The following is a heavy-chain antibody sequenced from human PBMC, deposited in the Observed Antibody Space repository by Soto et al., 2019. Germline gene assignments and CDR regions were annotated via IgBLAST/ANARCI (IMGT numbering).Heavy chain of an antibody. CDR3: AMTSGSYLMRVLDI. Sequence: ASVKVSCKVSGDTLTGLSMHWVRQAPGKGREWMGGFDPEDGETIYAQKFQGRVTMTEDTSTDTAYMELSSLRSEDTAVYYCAMTSGSYLMRVLDIWGQGTMVTVSS. J-gene: IGHJ3*02. V-gene: IGHV1-24*01. CDR2: FDPEDGET. D-gene: IGHD1-26*01. CDR1: GDTLTGLS.